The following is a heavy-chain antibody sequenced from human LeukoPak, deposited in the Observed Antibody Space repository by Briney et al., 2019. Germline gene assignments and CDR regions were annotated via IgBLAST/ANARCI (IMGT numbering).Heavy chain of an antibody. CDR3: ARGLGKVVPAAILYYYYGMDV. CDR1: GGSFSGYY. V-gene: IGHV4-34*01. D-gene: IGHD2-2*01. CDR2: INHSGST. Sequence: PSETLSLTCAVYGGSFSGYYWSWIRQPPGKGLEWIGEINHSGSTNYNPSLKSRVTISVDTSKNQFSLKLSSATAADTAVYYCARGLGKVVPAAILYYYYGMDVWGQGTTVTVSS. J-gene: IGHJ6*02.